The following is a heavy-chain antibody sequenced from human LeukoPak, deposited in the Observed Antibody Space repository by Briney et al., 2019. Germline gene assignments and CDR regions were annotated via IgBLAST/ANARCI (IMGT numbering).Heavy chain of an antibody. CDR1: GGSIRSGGDY. Sequence: SETLSLTCTVSGGSIRSGGDYWSWIRQHPGKGLEWIGYIHYSGSTYYNPSLKSRVTISVDTSKNQFSLKLSSVTAADTAVYYCARATYYDYVWGSYRKEGYYYYGMDVWGQGTTVTVSS. CDR3: ARATYYDYVWGSYRKEGYYYYGMDV. V-gene: IGHV4-31*03. CDR2: IHYSGST. D-gene: IGHD3-16*02. J-gene: IGHJ6*02.